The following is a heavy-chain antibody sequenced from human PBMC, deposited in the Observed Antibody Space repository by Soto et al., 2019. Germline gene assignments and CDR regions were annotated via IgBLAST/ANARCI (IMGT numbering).Heavy chain of an antibody. CDR2: ISGSGGDT. D-gene: IGHD3-16*01. V-gene: IGHV3-23*01. J-gene: IGHJ4*02. CDR3: AKRRGEGFFDY. Sequence: EVQLLESGGDLVQPGGSLRLSCAASGFTFSGYVLGWVRQAPGKGLEWVSAISGSGGDTCYADSVKGRFTISRDNSKNTLYLQMNSLRVEDTAVYYCAKRRGEGFFDYWGQGTLVTVSS. CDR1: GFTFSGYV.